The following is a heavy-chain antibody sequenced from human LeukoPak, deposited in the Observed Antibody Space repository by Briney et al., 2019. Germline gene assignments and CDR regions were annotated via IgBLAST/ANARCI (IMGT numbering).Heavy chain of an antibody. Sequence: ASVKVSCKASGGTFRSNAISWVRQAPGQGLEWMGGITPIFGTANYAQKFQGRVTITAVESMSTAYMELSSLRSEDTAVYYCARGWLAETTVVTPYNYWGQGTLVTVSS. CDR1: GGTFRSNA. CDR3: ARGWLAETTVVTPYNY. D-gene: IGHD4-23*01. V-gene: IGHV1-69*13. J-gene: IGHJ4*02. CDR2: ITPIFGTA.